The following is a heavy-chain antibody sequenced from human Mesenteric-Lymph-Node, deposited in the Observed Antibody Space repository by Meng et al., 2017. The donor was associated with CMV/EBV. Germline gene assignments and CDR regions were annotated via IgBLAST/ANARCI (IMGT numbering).Heavy chain of an antibody. Sequence: ASGYTFTIYAMNWVRQAPGQGLDWMGWINTNTRNPTYAQGFTGRFVFSLDTSVSTAYLQISSLKAEDTAVYYCARDGDYGSGSPRDYWGQGTLVTVSS. CDR3: ARDGDYGSGSPRDY. CDR1: GYTFTIYA. J-gene: IGHJ4*02. CDR2: INTNTRNP. D-gene: IGHD3-10*01. V-gene: IGHV7-4-1*02.